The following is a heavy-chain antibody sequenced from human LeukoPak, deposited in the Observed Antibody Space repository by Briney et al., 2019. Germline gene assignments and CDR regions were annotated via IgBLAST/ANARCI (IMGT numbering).Heavy chain of an antibody. CDR2: IYHSGST. CDR1: GGSISSSNW. Sequence: PSGTLSLTCAVSGGSISSSNWWSWVRQPPGKGLEWIGEIYHSGSTNYNPSLKSRVTISVDKSKNQFSLKLSSVTAADTATYYCARDLGVVVRDAFDIWGQGTTVTVSS. CDR3: ARDLGVVVRDAFDI. V-gene: IGHV4-4*02. D-gene: IGHD3-22*01. J-gene: IGHJ3*02.